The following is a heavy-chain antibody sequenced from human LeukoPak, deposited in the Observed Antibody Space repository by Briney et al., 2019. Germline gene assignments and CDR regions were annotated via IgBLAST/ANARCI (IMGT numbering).Heavy chain of an antibody. Sequence: ASVKVSCKAFGYTFGSDDINWVRQASGQGLEWMGWLNTNNGNLGYAQKFQGRVTITRNTPISTAYMELSSLTSEDTAVYYCARSDHNSWNAFDIWGQGTMVTVSS. J-gene: IGHJ3*02. V-gene: IGHV1-8*03. CDR1: GYTFGSDD. CDR3: ARSDHNSWNAFDI. D-gene: IGHD1-26*01. CDR2: LNTNNGNL.